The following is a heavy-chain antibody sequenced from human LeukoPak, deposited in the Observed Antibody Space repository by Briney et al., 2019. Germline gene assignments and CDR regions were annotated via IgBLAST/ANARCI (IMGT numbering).Heavy chain of an antibody. CDR1: GGTFSSYA. J-gene: IGHJ4*02. CDR3: AVRENYDYVWGSYRPELPGAKVPFDY. CDR2: IIPIFGTA. V-gene: IGHV1-69*13. D-gene: IGHD3-16*02. Sequence: SVKVSCKASGGTFSSYAISWVRQAPGQGLEWMGGIIPIFGTANYAQKFQGRVTITADESTSTAYMELSSLRSEDTAVYYCAVRENYDYVWGSYRPELPGAKVPFDYWGQGTLVTVSS.